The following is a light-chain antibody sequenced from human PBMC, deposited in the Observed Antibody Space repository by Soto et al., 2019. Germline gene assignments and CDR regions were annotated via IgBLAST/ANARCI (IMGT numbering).Light chain of an antibody. CDR2: AVN. CDR1: SSDIGAYDY. J-gene: IGLJ1*01. CDR3: FSFTTTTTHV. Sequence: QSVLTPPASLSGAPRQTITTSCTGRSSDIGAYDYVSWFQQPPGKAPKLMISAVNTRPRGVSNCYSGCKSGNTAYLTISRLQVEVEAEYFCFSFTTTTTHVFGTGTKVTVL. V-gene: IGLV2-14*01.